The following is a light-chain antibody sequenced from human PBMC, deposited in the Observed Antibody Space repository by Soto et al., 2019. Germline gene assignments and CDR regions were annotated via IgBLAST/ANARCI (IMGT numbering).Light chain of an antibody. CDR2: KVS. V-gene: IGKV2-30*01. CDR1: QSLVYSNGNTY. Sequence: DVVLTQSPLSLPVTLGQPASISWRSSQSLVYSNGNTYLAWFQQRPGQSPRRLIYKVSNRDSGVRERFSGSGSGTDFTLTISRVEAEDVGVYYCMQGTHWPRTFGQGSKVEI. J-gene: IGKJ1*01. CDR3: MQGTHWPRT.